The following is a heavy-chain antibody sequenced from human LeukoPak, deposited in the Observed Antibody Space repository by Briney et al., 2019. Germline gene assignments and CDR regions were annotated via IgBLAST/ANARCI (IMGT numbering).Heavy chain of an antibody. D-gene: IGHD5-24*01. Sequence: GGSLRLSCAASGFTFSSYGMHWVRQAPGKGLEWVAFIRYDGSNKYYADSVKGRFTISRDNSKNTLYLRMNSLRADDTAVYYCARVEGFENYMDVWGKGTTVTISS. J-gene: IGHJ6*03. CDR1: GFTFSSYG. CDR3: ARVEGFENYMDV. CDR2: IRYDGSNK. V-gene: IGHV3-30*02.